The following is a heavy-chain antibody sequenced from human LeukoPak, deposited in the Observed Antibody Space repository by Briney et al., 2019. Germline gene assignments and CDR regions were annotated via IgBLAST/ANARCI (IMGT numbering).Heavy chain of an antibody. CDR3: ASYGYSCGWYHFDY. CDR1: GGSISSGGYY. Sequence: SQTLSLTCTVSGGSISSGGYYWSWIRQHPGKGLEWIGYIYYSGSTYYNPSLKSRVTISVDTSKNQFSPKLSSVTAADTAVYYCASYGYSCGWYHFDYWGQGTLVTVSS. D-gene: IGHD6-19*01. CDR2: IYYSGST. V-gene: IGHV4-31*03. J-gene: IGHJ4*02.